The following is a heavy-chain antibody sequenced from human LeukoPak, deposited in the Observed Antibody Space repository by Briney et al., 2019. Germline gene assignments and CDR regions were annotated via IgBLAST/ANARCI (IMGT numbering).Heavy chain of an antibody. CDR3: ASYVVVTLGAFDI. CDR2: INHSGST. CDR1: GGSFSGYY. D-gene: IGHD3-22*01. J-gene: IGHJ3*02. V-gene: IGHV4-34*01. Sequence: SETLSLTCAVYGGSFSGYYWSWIRQPPGKGLEWIGEINHSGSTNYNPSLKSRVTISVDTSKNQFSLKLSSVTAADTAVYYCASYVVVTLGAFDIWGQGTMVTVSS.